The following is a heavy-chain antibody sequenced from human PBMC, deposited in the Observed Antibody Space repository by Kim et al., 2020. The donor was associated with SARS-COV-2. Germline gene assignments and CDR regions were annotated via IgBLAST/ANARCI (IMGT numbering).Heavy chain of an antibody. CDR2: ISGSGGST. CDR1: GFTFSSYA. V-gene: IGHV3-23*01. J-gene: IGHJ6*02. Sequence: GGSLRLSCAASGFTFSSYAMSWVRQAPGKGLEWVSAISGSGGSTYYADSVKGRFTISRDNSKNTLYLQMNSLRAEDTAVYYCAKDARLAMGRVSLIVLMVYGDMDVWGQGTTVTVSS. D-gene: IGHD2-8*01. CDR3: AKDARLAMGRVSLIVLMVYGDMDV.